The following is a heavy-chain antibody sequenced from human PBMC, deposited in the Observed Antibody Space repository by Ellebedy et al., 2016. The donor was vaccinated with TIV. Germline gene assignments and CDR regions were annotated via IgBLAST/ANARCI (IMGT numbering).Heavy chain of an antibody. V-gene: IGHV1-69*10. CDR1: GYTFSDYD. CDR3: ARGRGYYDSKSYYKGHDY. J-gene: IGHJ4*02. Sequence: AASVKVSCKASGYTFSDYDINWVRQAPGQGLEWLGGIIPLLDIANYAQRFQGRVTITADTSTSTAYMELSSLRSEDTAVYYCARGRGYYDSKSYYKGHDYWGQGTLVTVSS. D-gene: IGHD3-10*01. CDR2: IIPLLDIA.